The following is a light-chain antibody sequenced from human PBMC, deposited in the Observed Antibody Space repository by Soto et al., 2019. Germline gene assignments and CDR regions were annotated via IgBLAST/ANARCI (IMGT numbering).Light chain of an antibody. CDR1: QSISSTY. J-gene: IGKJ4*01. CDR3: QQYSDSPLT. Sequence: EIVLTQSPGTLSLSPGERATLSCRASQSISSTYLAWYQQKLGQAPRLLIHSASSRATGVPDRISGSASGTDFTLTISRLEPEDFAVYFCQQYSDSPLTFGGGTKVEIK. V-gene: IGKV3-20*01. CDR2: SAS.